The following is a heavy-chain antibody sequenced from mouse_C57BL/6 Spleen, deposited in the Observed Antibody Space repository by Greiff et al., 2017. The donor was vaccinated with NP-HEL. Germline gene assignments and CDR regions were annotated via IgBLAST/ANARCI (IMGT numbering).Heavy chain of an antibody. CDR1: GYTFTDYY. Sequence: VQLQQSGPVLVKPGASVKMSCKASGYTFTDYYMNWVKQSHGKSLEWIGVINPYNGGTSYNQKFKGKATLTVDKSSSTAYMELNSLTSEDSAVYYCARSAQATTYYFDYWGQGTTLTVSS. D-gene: IGHD3-2*02. J-gene: IGHJ2*01. CDR3: ARSAQATTYYFDY. V-gene: IGHV1-19*01. CDR2: INPYNGGT.